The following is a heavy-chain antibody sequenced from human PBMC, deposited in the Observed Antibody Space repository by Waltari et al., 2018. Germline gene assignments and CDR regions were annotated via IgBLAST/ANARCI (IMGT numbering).Heavy chain of an antibody. V-gene: IGHV1-69*05. CDR3: ATGEYNFAWGCSWDV. CDR2: LITILRGV. J-gene: IGHJ6*04. Sequence: QVQLVQSGAEVKKTGSSLKVSCRASGGTLSAYSIAWVLKAPGQGLEWVGGLITILRGVDLSQKCQGRLSLTTDESTNTAYMELSSLTNEDTGVYYCATGEYNFAWGCSWDVWGKGTTVTISS. D-gene: IGHD3-16*01. CDR1: GGTLSAYS.